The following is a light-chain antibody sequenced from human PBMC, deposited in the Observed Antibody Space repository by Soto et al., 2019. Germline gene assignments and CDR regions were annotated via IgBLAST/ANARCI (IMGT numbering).Light chain of an antibody. CDR1: SSDVGGYNY. Sequence: QSALTQPASVSGSPGQSITISCTGPSSDVGGYNYVSWYQQHPGKVTKLMIYDVSNRPSGVSNRFSGSKSGNTASLTISGLQAEDAADYYCISYTSSSTWVFGGGTKLTVL. J-gene: IGLJ3*02. V-gene: IGLV2-14*01. CDR2: DVS. CDR3: ISYTSSSTWV.